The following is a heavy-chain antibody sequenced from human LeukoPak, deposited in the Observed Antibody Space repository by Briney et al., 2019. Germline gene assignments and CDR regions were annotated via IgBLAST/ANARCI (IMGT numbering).Heavy chain of an antibody. CDR3: ARVTSMGDFWSGRGGYYYYYYMDV. CDR2: IYYSGST. D-gene: IGHD3-3*01. V-gene: IGHV4-30-4*08. J-gene: IGHJ6*03. CDR1: GGSISSGDYY. Sequence: PSETLSLTCTVSGGSISSGDYYWSWIRQPPGKGLEWIGYIYYSGSTYYNPSLKSRVTISVDTSKNQFSLKLSSVTAADTAVYYCARVTSMGDFWSGRGGYYYYYYMDVWGKGTTVTVSS.